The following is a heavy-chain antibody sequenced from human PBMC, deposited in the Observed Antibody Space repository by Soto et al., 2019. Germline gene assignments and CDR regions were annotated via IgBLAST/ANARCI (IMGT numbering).Heavy chain of an antibody. CDR2: ISWNSGSI. Sequence: EVQLVESGGGLVQPGRSLRLSCAASGFTFADYALHWVRQAPGKGLEWVSGISWNSGSIGYADSVKGRFTISRDNAKNSLYLQMNSLRAADTALYYCAKDMGIEYSSFLGAAYFDYWGQGTLVTVSS. D-gene: IGHD6-6*01. CDR1: GFTFADYA. J-gene: IGHJ4*02. V-gene: IGHV3-9*01. CDR3: AKDMGIEYSSFLGAAYFDY.